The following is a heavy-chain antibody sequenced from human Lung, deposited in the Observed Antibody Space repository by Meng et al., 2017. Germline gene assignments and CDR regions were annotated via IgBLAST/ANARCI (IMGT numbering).Heavy chain of an antibody. Sequence: VQLAQWGAVLLGPSEVLSLTCGGNVGCNSGSYGSWIRQSPAKGLEWIGKINHGGSTNYNPSLESRVTISVDTPKNQFSLRLTSMTVADTAVYYCARERHSTIIRGVIDFWGQGALVTVSS. CDR2: INHGGST. V-gene: IGHV4-34*02. J-gene: IGHJ4*02. D-gene: IGHD3-10*01. CDR1: VGCNSGSY. CDR3: ARERHSTIIRGVIDF.